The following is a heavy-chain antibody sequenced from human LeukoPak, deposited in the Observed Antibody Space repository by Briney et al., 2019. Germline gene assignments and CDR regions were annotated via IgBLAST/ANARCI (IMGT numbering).Heavy chain of an antibody. CDR1: GFTFSNYW. CDR2: IKQDGSDK. V-gene: IGHV3-7*01. D-gene: IGHD1-14*01. Sequence: QSGGSLRLSCAASGFTFSNYWMSWVRQSPGKGLEWVANIKQDGSDKYYMDSVKGRFTISRDNAKNSLYLEMNTLGAEDTAVYYCARDFTWTGGYFDYWGQGTLVTVSS. CDR3: ARDFTWTGGYFDY. J-gene: IGHJ4*02.